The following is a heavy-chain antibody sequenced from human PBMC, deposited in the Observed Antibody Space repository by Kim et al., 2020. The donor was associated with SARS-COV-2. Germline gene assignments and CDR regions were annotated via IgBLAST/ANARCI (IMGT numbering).Heavy chain of an antibody. J-gene: IGHJ5*02. Sequence: SETLSLTCTVSGGSITGYYWSWIRQPPGKGLEWIGYILYSGSTNYNPSLKSRVTISVDTSKSQFSLKLSSVTAADTAVYYCARHMSLGGGGPLFDPWGQGTLVTVSS. D-gene: IGHD3-10*02. CDR2: ILYSGST. CDR1: GGSITGYY. CDR3: ARHMSLGGGGPLFDP. V-gene: IGHV4-59*08.